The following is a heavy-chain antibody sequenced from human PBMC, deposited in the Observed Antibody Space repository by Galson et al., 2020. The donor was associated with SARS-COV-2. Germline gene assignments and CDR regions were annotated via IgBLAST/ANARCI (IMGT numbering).Heavy chain of an antibody. J-gene: IGHJ3*02. CDR3: AKGRGSSKIYAFDI. Sequence: GGSLRLSCAASGFTFSSYGMHWVRQAPGKGLEWVAVIWYDGSNKYYADSVKGRFTISRDNAKNSLYLQMNSLRTEDLALYYCAKGRGSSKIYAFDIWGQGTMVTVSS. V-gene: IGHV3-33*03. CDR2: IWYDGSNK. CDR1: GFTFSSYG. D-gene: IGHD6-13*01.